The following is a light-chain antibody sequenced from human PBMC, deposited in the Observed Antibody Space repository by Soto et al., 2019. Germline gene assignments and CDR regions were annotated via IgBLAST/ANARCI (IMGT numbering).Light chain of an antibody. CDR2: AVN. Sequence: QSALTQPPSASGSPGQSVTISCTGTSSDVGGYQYVSWYQQYPGKAPKLMIYAVNKRPSGVPDRFSGSRSGNTASLTVSGLQAEDEADYYCRSYAGSNNYVFGPGTKLTVL. J-gene: IGLJ1*01. CDR1: SSDVGGYQY. V-gene: IGLV2-8*01. CDR3: RSYAGSNNYV.